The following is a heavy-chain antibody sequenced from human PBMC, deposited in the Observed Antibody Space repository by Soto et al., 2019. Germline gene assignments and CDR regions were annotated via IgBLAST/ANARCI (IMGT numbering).Heavy chain of an antibody. V-gene: IGHV2-70*04. Sequence: SGPTLVNPTQTLTLTCTFSGFSLSTSGMRVSWIRQPPGKALEWLARIDWDDDKFYSTSLKTRLTVSKDTSKNQVVLTMTNMDPVDTATYYSARTGSYDFWSGSEFDYWGQGTLVTVSS. CDR3: ARTGSYDFWSGSEFDY. J-gene: IGHJ4*02. CDR1: GFSLSTSGMR. CDR2: IDWDDDK. D-gene: IGHD3-3*01.